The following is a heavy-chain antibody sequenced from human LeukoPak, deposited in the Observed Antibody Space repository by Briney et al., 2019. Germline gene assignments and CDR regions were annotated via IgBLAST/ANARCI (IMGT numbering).Heavy chain of an antibody. CDR3: ARLRWKWVNFDY. Sequence: SETLSLTCTVSGYSISSGYYWGWIRQPPGQGLEWIGSIYHSGSTYYNPSLKSRVTISVDTSKNQFSLKLSSVTAADTAVYYCARLRWKWVNFDYWGQGTLVTVSS. D-gene: IGHD4-23*01. CDR2: IYHSGST. V-gene: IGHV4-38-2*02. CDR1: GYSISSGYY. J-gene: IGHJ4*02.